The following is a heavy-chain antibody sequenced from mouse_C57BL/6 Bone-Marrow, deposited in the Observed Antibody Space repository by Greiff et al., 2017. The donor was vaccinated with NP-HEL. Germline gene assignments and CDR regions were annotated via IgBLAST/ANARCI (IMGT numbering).Heavy chain of an antibody. D-gene: IGHD1-1*01. CDR3: ARGRATVAMDY. V-gene: IGHV1-81*01. J-gene: IGHJ4*01. CDR1: GYTFTSYG. Sequence: VQLQESGAELARPGASVKLSCKASGYTFTSYGISWVKQRTGQGLEWIGEIYPRSGNTYYNEKFKGKATLTADKSSSTAYMELRSLTSEDSAVYFCARGRATVAMDYWGQGTSVTVSS. CDR2: IYPRSGNT.